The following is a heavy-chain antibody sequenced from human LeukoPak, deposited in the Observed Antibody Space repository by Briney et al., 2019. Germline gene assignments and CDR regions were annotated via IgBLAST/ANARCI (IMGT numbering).Heavy chain of an antibody. V-gene: IGHV3-23*01. CDR3: ARDLDSSGYYHVVDS. CDR2: ISTSGRT. J-gene: IGHJ4*02. Sequence: TGGSLRLSCADSGFTFSSYAMSWVRQAPGKGLEWVSLISTSGRTHYADSVQGRFTISRDNSKNTLSLHMNSLRAEDTAVYYCARDLDSSGYYHVVDSWGQGSLLTVSS. CDR1: GFTFSSYA. D-gene: IGHD3-22*01.